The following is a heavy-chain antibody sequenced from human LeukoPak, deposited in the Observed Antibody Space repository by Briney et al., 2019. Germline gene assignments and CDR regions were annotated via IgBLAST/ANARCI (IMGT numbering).Heavy chain of an antibody. CDR2: INHSGST. V-gene: IGHV4-34*01. D-gene: IGHD6-13*01. Sequence: PSETLSLTCAVYGGSFSGYYWSWIRQPPGKGLEWIGEINHSGSTNYNPSLKSRVTISVDTSKNQFSLKLSSVTAADTAVYYCARGRRSLPVHWGQGTLVTVSS. CDR3: ARGRRSLPVH. CDR1: GGSFSGYY. J-gene: IGHJ4*02.